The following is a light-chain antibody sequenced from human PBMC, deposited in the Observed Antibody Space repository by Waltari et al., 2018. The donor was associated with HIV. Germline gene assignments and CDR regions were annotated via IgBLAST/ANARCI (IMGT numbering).Light chain of an antibody. V-gene: IGKV3-11*01. CDR3: QQRNDWPPSVT. Sequence: EIVLTQSPGTLSLSPGEGATLSCRASQSVSSYVAWYQHKPGQAPRLLIYDASKRATGISARFSGSGSGTYFTLTISSLEPEDFAVYYCQQRNDWPPSVTFGGGTRVEI. J-gene: IGKJ4*01. CDR1: QSVSSY. CDR2: DAS.